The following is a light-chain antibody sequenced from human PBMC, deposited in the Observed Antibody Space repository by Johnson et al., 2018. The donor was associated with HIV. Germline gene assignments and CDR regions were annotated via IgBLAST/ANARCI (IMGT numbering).Light chain of an antibody. Sequence: QSVLTQPPSVSAAPGQKVTISCSGSSSNIGNNYVSWYKQFPGTAPKLLMYENNKRPSGIPDRFSGSKSGTSATLGITGLQTGDEADYYCGTWDSSLSVYVFGTGTKVTVL. CDR3: GTWDSSLSVYV. CDR1: SSNIGNNY. V-gene: IGLV1-51*02. J-gene: IGLJ1*01. CDR2: ENN.